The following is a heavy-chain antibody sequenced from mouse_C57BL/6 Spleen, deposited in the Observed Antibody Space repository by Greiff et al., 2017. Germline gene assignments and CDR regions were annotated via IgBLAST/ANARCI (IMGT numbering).Heavy chain of an antibody. CDR3: ATNWDYFDY. D-gene: IGHD4-1*02. CDR2: IDPEDGET. CDR1: GFNIKDYY. J-gene: IGHJ2*01. V-gene: IGHV14-2*01. Sequence: VQLKESGAELVKPGASVKLSCTASGFNIKDYYMHWVKQRTEQGLEWIGRIDPEDGETTYAPKFQGKATITADTSSNTAYLQLSSLTSEDTAVYYCATNWDYFDYWGQGTTLTVSS.